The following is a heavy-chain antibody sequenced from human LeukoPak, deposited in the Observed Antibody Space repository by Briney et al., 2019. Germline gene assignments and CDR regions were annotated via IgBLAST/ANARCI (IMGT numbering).Heavy chain of an antibody. J-gene: IGHJ5*02. CDR1: GASINSTNFY. CDR2: ISYTGST. CDR3: ARQGTMTRGGYWLDP. V-gene: IGHV4-39*01. D-gene: IGHD3-10*01. Sequence: SETLSLTCSVSGASINSTNFYWSWIRQPPGKGLESIGSISYTGSTYSNPSLNSRVTMSVDTSKNQFSLKLSSVTAADTAVYYCARQGTMTRGGYWLDPWGRGTLVTVSS.